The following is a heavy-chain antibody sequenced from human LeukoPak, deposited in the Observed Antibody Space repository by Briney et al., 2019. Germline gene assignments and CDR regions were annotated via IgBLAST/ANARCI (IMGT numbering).Heavy chain of an antibody. D-gene: IGHD5-12*01. CDR3: ARELSIVGGYDGAVDI. V-gene: IGHV3-53*01. J-gene: IGHJ3*02. CDR2: INSGGST. CDR1: GFTFSSYS. Sequence: WGTLRLSCAVSGFTFSSYSMNRGGRPPGEGLMECFVINSGGSTYYAVAVKGRFTISRDNSKNTLYLQMNSLRSEYAVVYYCARELSIVGGYDGAVDIWGQGTMVTVSS.